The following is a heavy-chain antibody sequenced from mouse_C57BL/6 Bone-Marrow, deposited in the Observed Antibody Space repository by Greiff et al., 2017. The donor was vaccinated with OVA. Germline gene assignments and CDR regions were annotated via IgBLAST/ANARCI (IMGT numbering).Heavy chain of an antibody. CDR1: GFTFSSYA. CDR3: KIAYYGSLYWYFDV. D-gene: IGHD1-1*01. CDR2: ISSGGDYI. V-gene: IGHV5-9-1*02. J-gene: IGHJ1*03. Sequence: EVQRVESGEGLVKPGGSLKLSCAASGFTFSSYAMSWVRQTPEKRLEWVAYISSGGDYIYYAATVQGRFTISRDNARNTLYLQMSSLKSEDTAMYYCKIAYYGSLYWYFDVWGTGTTVTVSS.